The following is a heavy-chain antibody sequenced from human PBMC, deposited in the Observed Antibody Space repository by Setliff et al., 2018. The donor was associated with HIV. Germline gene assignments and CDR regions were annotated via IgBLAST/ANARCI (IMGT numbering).Heavy chain of an antibody. J-gene: IGHJ5*02. D-gene: IGHD2-15*01. CDR3: VMTFRGGSWWFDP. Sequence: ASVKVSCKASGYTFTGYYMHWVRQAPGQGLEWMGWINPNSGGTNYAQKFQGRVTMTRDTSISTAYMELSRLRSDDTAVYYCVMTFRGGSWWFDPWGQGTLVTVSS. CDR1: GYTFTGYY. V-gene: IGHV1-2*02. CDR2: INPNSGGT.